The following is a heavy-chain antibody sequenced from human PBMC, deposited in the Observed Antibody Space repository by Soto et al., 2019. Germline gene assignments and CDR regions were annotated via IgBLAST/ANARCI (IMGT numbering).Heavy chain of an antibody. V-gene: IGHV1-18*01. J-gene: IGHJ4*02. CDR2: ISAYNGNT. CDR1: GYTFTSYG. D-gene: IGHD4-17*01. Sequence: GASVKVSCKASGYTFTSYGISWVRQAPGQGLEWMGWISAYNGNTNYAQKLQGRVTMTTNTSISTAYMELSSLRSEDTAVYYCARGSDYGDYEVDYWGQGTLVTVSS. CDR3: ARGSDYGDYEVDY.